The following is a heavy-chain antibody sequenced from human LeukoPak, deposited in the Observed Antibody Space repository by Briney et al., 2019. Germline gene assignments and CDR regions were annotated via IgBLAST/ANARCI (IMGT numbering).Heavy chain of an antibody. CDR1: GGTFISYA. D-gene: IGHD1-26*01. CDR3: ATGSPYLGGSYYAFDI. CDR2: IIPIFGTA. V-gene: IGHV1-69*13. J-gene: IGHJ3*02. Sequence: ASVKVSCKASGGTFISYAISWVRQAPGQGLEWMGGIIPIFGTANYAQKFQGRVTITADESTSTAYMELSSLRSEDTAVYYCATGSPYLGGSYYAFDIWGQGTMVTVSS.